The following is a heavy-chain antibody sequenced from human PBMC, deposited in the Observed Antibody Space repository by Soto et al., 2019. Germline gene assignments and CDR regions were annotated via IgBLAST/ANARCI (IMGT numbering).Heavy chain of an antibody. CDR3: ARGSPFWSGYGDMAYYYYYYGMDV. J-gene: IGHJ6*02. D-gene: IGHD3-3*01. Sequence: PGGSLRLSCAASGFTFTTYAMTWVRQAPGKGLEWVSSVTANGGRTYYADSVRGRFTISRDSSKNTLYLQMNSLRADDTAVYYCARGSPFWSGYGDMAYYYYYYGMDVWGQGTTVTVS. CDR1: GFTFTTYA. CDR2: VTANGGRT. V-gene: IGHV3-23*01.